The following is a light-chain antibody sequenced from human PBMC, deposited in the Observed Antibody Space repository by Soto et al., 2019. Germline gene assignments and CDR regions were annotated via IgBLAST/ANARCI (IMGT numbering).Light chain of an antibody. CDR1: QSVSSN. CDR3: QQYNNSPT. CDR2: GAS. Sequence: EIVMTQSPATLSVSPGERATLSCRASQSVSSNLAWYQQKPGQAPRLLIYGASTRATGIPARFSGSGPGTEFTLTISSLQSEDFAVYYCQQYNNSPTFGQGTKVDIK. V-gene: IGKV3-15*01. J-gene: IGKJ1*01.